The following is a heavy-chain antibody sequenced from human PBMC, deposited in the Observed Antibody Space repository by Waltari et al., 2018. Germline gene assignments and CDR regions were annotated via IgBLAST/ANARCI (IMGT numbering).Heavy chain of an antibody. J-gene: IGHJ4*02. CDR2: MHGDGRT. CDR1: DFTVNTHY. Sequence: EVQLVESGGGLMQPGGSLRLSCATSDFTVNTHYVNWVRQAPGTGLGWVSVMHGDGRTRHAGSVKGRFTISRDSCKNTVYLQMGSLRVGDAAVYYCTRDRGSYSSSGYALGGMHYWGQGTLVTVSS. CDR3: TRDRGSYSSSGYALGGMHY. D-gene: IGHD3-16*01. V-gene: IGHV3-53*01.